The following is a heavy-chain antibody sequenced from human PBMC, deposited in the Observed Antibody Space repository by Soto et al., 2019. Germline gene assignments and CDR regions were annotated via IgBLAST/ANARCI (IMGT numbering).Heavy chain of an antibody. J-gene: IGHJ4*02. V-gene: IGHV4-34*01. CDR3: ARDGRRILGSGYNFYY. CDR1: GGSLSGYY. D-gene: IGHD5-12*01. Sequence: SETLSLTCAVYGGSLSGYYWSWIRQPPGKGLEWIGEISHSGSTNYNPTLKSRVTISIDMSKNQFSLKVSSVTAEDTAVYYCARDGRRILGSGYNFYYWGQGTLVTVSS. CDR2: ISHSGST.